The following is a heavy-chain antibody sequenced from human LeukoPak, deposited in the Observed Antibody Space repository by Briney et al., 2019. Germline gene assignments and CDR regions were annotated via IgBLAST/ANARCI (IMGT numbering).Heavy chain of an antibody. D-gene: IGHD4-17*01. V-gene: IGHV3-23*01. CDR2: ISGSGGST. Sequence: ASVKVSCKASGGTFSSYAMSWVRQAPGKGLEWVSAISGSGGSTYYADSVKGRFTISRDNSKNTLYLQMNSLRAEDTAVYYCAKAPYGDYYYYFDYWGQGTLVTVSS. CDR1: GGTFSSYA. J-gene: IGHJ4*02. CDR3: AKAPYGDYYYYFDY.